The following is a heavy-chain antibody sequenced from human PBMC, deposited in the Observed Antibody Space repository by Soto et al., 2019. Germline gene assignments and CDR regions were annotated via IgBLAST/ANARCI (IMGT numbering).Heavy chain of an antibody. CDR2: IIPILGIA. Sequence: QVQLVQSGAEVKKPGSSVKVSCKASGGTFSSYTISWVRQAPGQGLEWMGRIIPILGIANYAQKFQGRVTITADKSTSTAYMELSSLRSEDTAVYYCARGGSEQWLEYYFDYWGQGTLVTVSS. J-gene: IGHJ4*02. CDR1: GGTFSSYT. CDR3: ARGGSEQWLEYYFDY. D-gene: IGHD6-19*01. V-gene: IGHV1-69*02.